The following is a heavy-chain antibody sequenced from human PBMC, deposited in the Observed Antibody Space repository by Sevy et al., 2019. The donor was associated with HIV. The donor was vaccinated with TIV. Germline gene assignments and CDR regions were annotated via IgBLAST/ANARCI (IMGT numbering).Heavy chain of an antibody. D-gene: IGHD2-15*01. CDR2: ISSSGSTI. CDR1: GFTFSDYY. Sequence: GGSLRLSCAASGFTFSDYYMSWIRQAPGKGLEWVSYISSSGSTIYYEDSVKGRFTISRDNAKNSQYLQMNSLRAEDTAVYYCARVRDGYSRGAFDIWGQGTMVTVSS. CDR3: ARVRDGYSRGAFDI. V-gene: IGHV3-11*01. J-gene: IGHJ3*02.